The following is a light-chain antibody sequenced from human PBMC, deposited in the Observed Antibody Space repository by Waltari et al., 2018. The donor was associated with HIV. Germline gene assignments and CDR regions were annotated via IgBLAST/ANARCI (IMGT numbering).Light chain of an antibody. CDR3: QVWDTTTDQYV. CDR1: NIGDKS. Sequence: YALTQPPSVSVAPGRTARIACAGNNIGDKSVHCYQQKPGQAPILVTYYDTDRPSGIPERFSGSNSGNTASLIISRVEAGDEADYYCQVWDTTTDQYVFGTGTKVTV. V-gene: IGLV3-21*04. J-gene: IGLJ1*01. CDR2: YDT.